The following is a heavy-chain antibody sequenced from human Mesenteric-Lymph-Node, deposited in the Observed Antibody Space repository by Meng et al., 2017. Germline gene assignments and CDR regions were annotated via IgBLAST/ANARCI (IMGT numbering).Heavy chain of an antibody. V-gene: IGHV6-1*01. CDR3: VRDVNFDWYFDL. D-gene: IGHD1-7*01. Sequence: SETLSLTCAISGDSVSNKIVAYNWIRQSPSRGLEWLGRTYYRTKWYYDYAESVKSRITINPDTSKNQFSLQLNSVTPEDTAVYYCVRDVNFDWYFDLWGRGTLVTVSS. J-gene: IGHJ2*01. CDR1: GDSVSNKIVA. CDR2: TYYRTKWYY.